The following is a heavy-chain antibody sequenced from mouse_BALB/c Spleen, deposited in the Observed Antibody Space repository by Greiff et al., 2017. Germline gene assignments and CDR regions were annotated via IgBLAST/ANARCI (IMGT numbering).Heavy chain of an antibody. Sequence: QVQLQQSGAELMKPGASVKISCKATGYTFSSYWIEWVKQRPGHGLEWIGEILPGSGSTNYNEKFKGKATFTADTSSNTAYMQLSSLTSEDSAVYYCASSSWYGSSSAWFAYWGQGTLVTVSA. J-gene: IGHJ3*01. V-gene: IGHV1-9*01. D-gene: IGHD1-1*01. CDR3: ASSSWYGSSSAWFAY. CDR2: ILPGSGST. CDR1: GYTFSSYW.